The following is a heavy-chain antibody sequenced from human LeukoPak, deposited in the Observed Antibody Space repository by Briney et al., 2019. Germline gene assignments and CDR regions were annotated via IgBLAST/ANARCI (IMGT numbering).Heavy chain of an antibody. D-gene: IGHD5-18*01. J-gene: IGHJ4*02. V-gene: IGHV4-34*01. CDR2: INHSGST. CDR1: GGSFSGYY. Sequence: SETLSLTCAVYGGSFSGYYWSWIRQPPGKGLEWIGEINHSGSTNYNPSLKSRVTISVDTSKNQFSLKLSSVTAADTAVYYCARSRSYGYRDVDCWGQGTLVTVSS. CDR3: ARSRSYGYRDVDC.